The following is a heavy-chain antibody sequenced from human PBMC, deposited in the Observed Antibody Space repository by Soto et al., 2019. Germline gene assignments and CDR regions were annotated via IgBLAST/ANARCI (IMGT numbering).Heavy chain of an antibody. CDR2: ISDYNGNT. CDR3: ARDLPDMVVVPAATPLDD. CDR1: GYTFTSYG. Sequence: QVQLVQSGAEVKKPGASVKVSCKASGYTFTSYGISWVRQAPGQGLEWMGWISDYNGNTNYAQKLQGRVTMTKDTSTSTAYMELRSLRSDDTAVYYCARDLPDMVVVPAATPLDDWGQGTLVTVSS. J-gene: IGHJ4*02. V-gene: IGHV1-18*01. D-gene: IGHD2-2*01.